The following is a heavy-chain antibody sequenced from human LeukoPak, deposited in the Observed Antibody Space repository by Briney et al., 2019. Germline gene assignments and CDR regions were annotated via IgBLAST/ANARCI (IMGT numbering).Heavy chain of an antibody. V-gene: IGHV1-69*04. CDR3: ARENTMIVVVIL. CDR2: IIPILGIA. Sequence: ASVKVSCKASGGTFSSYAISWVRQAPGQGLEWMGRIIPILGIANYAQKFQGRVTITADKSTSTAYMELSSLRPEDTAVYYCARENTMIVVVILWGQGTLVTVSS. CDR1: GGTFSSYA. J-gene: IGHJ4*02. D-gene: IGHD3-22*01.